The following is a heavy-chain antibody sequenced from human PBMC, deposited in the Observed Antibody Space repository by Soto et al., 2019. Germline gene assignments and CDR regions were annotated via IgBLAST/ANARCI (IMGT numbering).Heavy chain of an antibody. V-gene: IGHV4-31*03. CDR2: IYYSGNT. Sequence: PSETLSLTCTVSGGSIRSGGYYWSWVRQNPRRGLEWIGNIYYSGNTYYNPSLKSRLTISVDTSKNQFSLKLSSVTAADTAVYYCASFGTGTTGYWGQGTLVTVSS. D-gene: IGHD1-1*01. CDR1: GGSIRSGGYY. CDR3: ASFGTGTTGY. J-gene: IGHJ4*02.